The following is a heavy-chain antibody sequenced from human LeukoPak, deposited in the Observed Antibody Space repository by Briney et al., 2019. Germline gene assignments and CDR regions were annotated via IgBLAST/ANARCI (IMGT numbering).Heavy chain of an antibody. CDR3: ASNYYASGSYYVDY. V-gene: IGHV4-30-2*01. CDR1: GGSISSGGYS. D-gene: IGHD3-10*01. Sequence: PSETLSLTCAVSGGSISSGGYSWSWIRQPPGKGLEWIGYIYHSGSTYYNPSLKSRVTISVDRSKNQFSLKLSSVTAADTAVYYCASNYYASGSYYVDYWGQGTLVTVSS. CDR2: IYHSGST. J-gene: IGHJ4*02.